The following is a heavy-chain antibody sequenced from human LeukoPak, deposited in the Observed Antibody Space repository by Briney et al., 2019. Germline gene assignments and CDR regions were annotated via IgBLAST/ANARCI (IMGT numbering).Heavy chain of an antibody. CDR1: GGSFTGYC. Sequence: SETLSLTCAVYGGSFTGYCWSWIRQPPGKGLEWIGEIKHDGSTNYNPSLKSRVTMSLDTSKNQFFLNLNSVTAADTAVYYCARGFSGVVARDWGQGTLVTVSS. CDR2: IKHDGST. J-gene: IGHJ4*02. V-gene: IGHV4-34*01. D-gene: IGHD2-15*01. CDR3: ARGFSGVVARD.